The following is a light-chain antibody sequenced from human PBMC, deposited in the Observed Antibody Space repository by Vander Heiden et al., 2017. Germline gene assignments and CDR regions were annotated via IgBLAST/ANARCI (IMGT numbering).Light chain of an antibody. J-gene: IGKJ5*01. CDR1: HGISSA. CDR2: DAS. CDR3: QQFNSYLSIT. Sequence: AIELTQPPSSLSASVGDRVTITCRASHGISSALAWYQQKPGKAPKLLIYDASSLESAVPSRFSGSGSGTDFTLTISSLQPEDFATYYCQQFNSYLSITFGQGTRLEIK. V-gene: IGKV1-13*02.